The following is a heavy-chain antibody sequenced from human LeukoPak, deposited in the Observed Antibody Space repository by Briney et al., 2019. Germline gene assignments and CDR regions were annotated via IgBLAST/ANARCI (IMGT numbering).Heavy chain of an antibody. Sequence: GGSLRLSCAASGFTFSSYEMNWVRQAPGKGLEWVSYISSSGSTIYYADSVKGRFTISRDNAKNSLYLQMNSLRAEDTAVYYCARDDLLYGVITGSAFDIWGQGTMVTVSS. D-gene: IGHD4-17*01. CDR2: ISSSGSTI. CDR3: ARDDLLYGVITGSAFDI. J-gene: IGHJ3*02. CDR1: GFTFSSYE. V-gene: IGHV3-48*03.